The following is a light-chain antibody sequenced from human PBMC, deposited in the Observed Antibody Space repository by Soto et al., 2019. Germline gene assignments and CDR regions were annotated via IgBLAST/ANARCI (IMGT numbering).Light chain of an antibody. CDR3: CSYAGSSTYV. V-gene: IGLV2-23*01. Sequence: QSVLTQPASVSGSPGQSITISCTGTSGGVGTYNLVSWYQQLPGKAPKLMLYEGTKRPSGISIRFSGSKSGNTASLTISGLQAEDEADYYCCSYAGSSTYVFGTGTKLTVL. CDR1: SGGVGTYNL. J-gene: IGLJ1*01. CDR2: EGT.